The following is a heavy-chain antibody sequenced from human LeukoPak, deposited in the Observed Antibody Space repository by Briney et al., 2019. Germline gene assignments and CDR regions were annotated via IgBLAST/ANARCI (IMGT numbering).Heavy chain of an antibody. Sequence: GGSLRLSCAASGFTFSSYAMGWVREGPGEGVGWVSAISGSGGSTYYADSVKGRFTISRDNSKNTLYLQMNSLRAEDTAVYYCATDEGGGWFGAQHAFDIWGQGTMVTVSS. CDR2: ISGSGGST. V-gene: IGHV3-23*01. D-gene: IGHD3-10*01. CDR3: ATDEGGGWFGAQHAFDI. CDR1: GFTFSSYA. J-gene: IGHJ3*02.